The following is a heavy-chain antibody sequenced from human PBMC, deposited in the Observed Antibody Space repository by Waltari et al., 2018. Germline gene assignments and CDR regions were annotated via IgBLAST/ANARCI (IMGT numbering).Heavy chain of an antibody. D-gene: IGHD2-15*01. Sequence: EVQLVGSGGGLVKPGGSLRLSCAASGCKFSSDTMNWVRRAPGKGLEWVSSISSGSSYIYYADSVKGRFTISRDNAKNSLYLQMNSLRVEDTAVYYCAREWGVMVGTAGFYFDYWGQGALVTVSS. V-gene: IGHV3-21*01. J-gene: IGHJ4*02. CDR3: AREWGVMVGTAGFYFDY. CDR2: ISSGSSYI. CDR1: GCKFSSDT.